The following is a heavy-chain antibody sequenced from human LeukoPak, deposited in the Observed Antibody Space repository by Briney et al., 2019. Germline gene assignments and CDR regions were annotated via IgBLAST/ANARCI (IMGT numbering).Heavy chain of an antibody. CDR1: GYTFTNYD. J-gene: IGHJ3*02. CDR3: ARGGGGSYYIDDAFDI. V-gene: IGHV1-69*04. Sequence: SVKVSCKASGYTFTNYDVSWVRQAPGQGLEWMGRIIPILGIANYAQKFQGRVTITADKSTSTAYMELSSLRSEDTAVYYCARGGGGSYYIDDAFDIWGQGTMVTVSS. CDR2: IIPILGIA. D-gene: IGHD1-26*01.